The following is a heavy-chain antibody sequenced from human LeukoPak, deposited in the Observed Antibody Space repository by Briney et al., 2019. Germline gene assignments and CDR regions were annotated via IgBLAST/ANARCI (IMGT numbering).Heavy chain of an antibody. Sequence: ASVKVSCKASGYTFTSYYMHWVRQAPGQELEWMGVIHPSVGSTTYAQKFQGRVTMTWDTSTSTVYMELSSLRSEDTAVYYCVRSSYGLNPDYWGQGTLVTVSS. V-gene: IGHV1-46*01. CDR3: VRSSYGLNPDY. CDR2: IHPSVGST. J-gene: IGHJ4*02. D-gene: IGHD5-18*01. CDR1: GYTFTSYY.